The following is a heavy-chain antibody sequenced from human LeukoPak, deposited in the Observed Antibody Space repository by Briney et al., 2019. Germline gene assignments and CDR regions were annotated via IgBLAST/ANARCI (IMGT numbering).Heavy chain of an antibody. CDR1: GFTFSSYS. CDR3: ARGGSYYEIYFDY. V-gene: IGHV3-21*01. CDR2: ISSSSSYI. J-gene: IGHJ4*02. Sequence: PGGSLRLSCAASGFTFSSYSMNWVRQAPGKGLEWVSSISSSSSYIYYADSVKGRFTISRDNAKNSLHLQMNSLRAEDTAVYYCARGGSYYEIYFDYWGQGTLVTVSS. D-gene: IGHD1-26*01.